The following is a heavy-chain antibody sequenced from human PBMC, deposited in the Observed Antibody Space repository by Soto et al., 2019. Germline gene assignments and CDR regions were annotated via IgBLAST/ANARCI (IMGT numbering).Heavy chain of an antibody. CDR1: GFTFSDHY. CDR3: ARGHHSMDV. V-gene: IGHV3-11*06. CDR2: INPSGTYT. J-gene: IGHJ6*02. Sequence: PGGSLRLSCAASGFTFSDHYMTWIRQAPGKGLEWISYINPSGTYTHYADSVKGRFTMSRDNAKKSLYLQMNSLRAEDTALYYCARGHHSMDVWGQGATVTVSS.